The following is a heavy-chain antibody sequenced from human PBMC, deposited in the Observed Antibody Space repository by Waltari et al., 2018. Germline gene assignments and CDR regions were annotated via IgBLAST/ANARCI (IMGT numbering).Heavy chain of an antibody. D-gene: IGHD6-13*01. V-gene: IGHV1-3*03. J-gene: IGHJ4*02. CDR3: AIGENSWSFDY. CDR2: INAGNGNT. Sequence: QVQLVQSGAEVKKPGSSVKVSCKASGGTFSSYAISWVRQAPGQGLEWMGWINAGNGNTKYSQEFQGRVTITRDTSASTAYMELSSLRSEDMAVYYCAIGENSWSFDYWGQGTLVTVSS. CDR1: GGTFSSYA.